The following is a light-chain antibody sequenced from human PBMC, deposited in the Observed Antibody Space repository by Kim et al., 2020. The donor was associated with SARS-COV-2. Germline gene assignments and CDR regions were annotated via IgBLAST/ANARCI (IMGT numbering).Light chain of an antibody. V-gene: IGKV3-11*01. CDR3: QQRSNWPIT. Sequence: EIVLTQSPATLSLSPGERATLSCRASQSVSSYLAWYQQKPGQAPRLLIYDASNRATGIPARFSGSWSGTDLTLTISSLEPEDFAVYYCQQRSNWPITFGQGTRLEIK. CDR1: QSVSSY. J-gene: IGKJ5*01. CDR2: DAS.